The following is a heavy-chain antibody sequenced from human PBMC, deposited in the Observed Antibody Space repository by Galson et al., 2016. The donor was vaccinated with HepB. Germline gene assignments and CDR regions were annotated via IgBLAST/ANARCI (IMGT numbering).Heavy chain of an antibody. J-gene: IGHJ6*03. V-gene: IGHV1-18*04. D-gene: IGHD3-3*01. CDR3: ARQPLEWLNDYYSNYYMDF. CDR1: GYTFTNYG. CDR2: ISAYNGNT. Sequence: SVKVSCKASGYTFTNYGISWVRQAPGQGLEWMGWISAYNGNTNYAQKFQDRVTMTTDRSTSTAYMELRSLTSDDTAVYYCARQPLEWLNDYYSNYYMDFWGKGTTVIVSS.